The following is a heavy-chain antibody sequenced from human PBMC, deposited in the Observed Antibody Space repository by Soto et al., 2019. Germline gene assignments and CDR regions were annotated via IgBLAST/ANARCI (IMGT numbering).Heavy chain of an antibody. CDR3: ARDAEYSSSAGSFDY. J-gene: IGHJ4*02. V-gene: IGHV1-3*01. CDR2: INAGNGNT. D-gene: IGHD6-6*01. Sequence: QVQLVQSGAEVKKPGASVKVSCKASGYTFTSYAMHWVRQAPGQRLEWMGWINAGNGNTKYSQKFQGRVTITRDTSASTAYRELSSLRSEDTAVYYCARDAEYSSSAGSFDYWGQGTLVTVSS. CDR1: GYTFTSYA.